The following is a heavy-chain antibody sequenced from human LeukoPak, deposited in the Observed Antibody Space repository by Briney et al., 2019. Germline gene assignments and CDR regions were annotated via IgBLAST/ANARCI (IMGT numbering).Heavy chain of an antibody. V-gene: IGHV4-34*01. Sequence: PSETLSLACAVYGGSFSGYYWSWIRQPPGKGLEWIGEINHSGSTNYNPSLKSRVTISVDTSKNQFSLKLSSVTAADTAVYYCARKTGYCSSTSCYLYNWFDPWGQGTLVTVSS. D-gene: IGHD2-2*01. J-gene: IGHJ5*02. CDR1: GGSFSGYY. CDR2: INHSGST. CDR3: ARKTGYCSSTSCYLYNWFDP.